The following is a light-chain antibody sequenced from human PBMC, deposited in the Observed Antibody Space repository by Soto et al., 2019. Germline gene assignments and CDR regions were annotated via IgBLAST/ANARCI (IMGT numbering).Light chain of an antibody. CDR3: QQYSDWPQT. V-gene: IGKV3-15*01. CDR1: QSVSSSY. J-gene: IGKJ1*01. CDR2: HTS. Sequence: EIVLTQSPGTLSLSPGERATLSCGASQSVSSSYLAWYQQKPGQPPRLLIYHTSTRATGVPARFSGSGSGTEFTLTISGLQSEDLAVYYCQQYSDWPQTFGQGTKVDIK.